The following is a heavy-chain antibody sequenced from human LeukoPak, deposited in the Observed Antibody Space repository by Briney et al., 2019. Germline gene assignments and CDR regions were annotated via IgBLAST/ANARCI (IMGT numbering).Heavy chain of an antibody. V-gene: IGHV4-59*01. CDR3: ARAPTRNYYFDY. CDR2: IYYSGST. J-gene: IGHJ4*02. CDR1: GGSISSYY. Sequence: RPSETLSLTCTVSGGSISSYYWSWIRQPPGKGLEWIGYIYYSGSTNYNPSLKSRVTISVDTSKNQFSLKLSSVTAADTAVYYCARAPTRNYYFDYWGQGTLVTVSS.